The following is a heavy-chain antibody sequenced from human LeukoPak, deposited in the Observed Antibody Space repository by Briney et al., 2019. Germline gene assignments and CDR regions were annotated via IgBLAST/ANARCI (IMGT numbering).Heavy chain of an antibody. J-gene: IGHJ4*02. CDR3: AREAVTRNYFDY. V-gene: IGHV3-53*01. CDR2: IYSGGST. CDR1: GFTVSSNY. Sequence: GGSLRLSCAASGFTVSSNYMNWVRQAPGKGLEWVSVIYSGGSTYYADSVKGRFTISRDNSKNTLFLQMNTLRAEDTAVYYCAREAVTRNYFDYWGQGTLVTVSS. D-gene: IGHD4-17*01.